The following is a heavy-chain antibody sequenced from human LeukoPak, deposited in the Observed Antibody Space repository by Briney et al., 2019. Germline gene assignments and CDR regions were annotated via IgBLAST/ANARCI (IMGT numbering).Heavy chain of an antibody. J-gene: IGHJ3*02. D-gene: IGHD3-22*01. Sequence: PGRSLRLSCAASGFTFSSYGMHWVRQAPGKGLEWVAVIWYDGSNKYYADSVKGRFTISRDNSENTLYLQMNSLRAEDTAVYYCARELYYDSSGLDAFDIWGQGTMVTVSS. CDR1: GFTFSSYG. CDR3: ARELYYDSSGLDAFDI. V-gene: IGHV3-33*01. CDR2: IWYDGSNK.